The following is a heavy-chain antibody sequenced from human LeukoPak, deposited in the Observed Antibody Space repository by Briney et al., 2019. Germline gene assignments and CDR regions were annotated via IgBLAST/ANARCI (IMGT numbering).Heavy chain of an antibody. CDR1: GFTFSSFS. V-gene: IGHV3-21*01. Sequence: GGSLRLSCGASGFTFSSFSMNWVRQALGKGLEWVSSITPTSSYIYYADSVRGRFTISRDNAKNSLFLQMDSLSAEDTAVYYCVRLRRSSATGGYYYYYDYWGQGILVTVSS. D-gene: IGHD3-22*01. CDR3: VRLRRSSATGGYYYYYDY. J-gene: IGHJ4*02. CDR2: ITPTSSYI.